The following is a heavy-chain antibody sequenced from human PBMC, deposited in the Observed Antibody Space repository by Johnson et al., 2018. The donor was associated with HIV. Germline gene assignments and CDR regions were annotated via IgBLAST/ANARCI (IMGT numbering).Heavy chain of an antibody. CDR2: ISGSGGST. CDR1: GFTFSTYA. D-gene: IGHD1-26*01. J-gene: IGHJ3*02. Sequence: VQLVESGGGLVQPGGSLRLSCAASGFTFSTYAMSWVRQAPGKGLEWVSAISGSGGSTYYADSVKGRFTISRDNSKNTLYLQMNSLRAEDTAVYYCARRDSGSLSFDIWDKGQWSPSLQ. V-gene: IGHV3-23*04. CDR3: ARRDSGSLSFDI.